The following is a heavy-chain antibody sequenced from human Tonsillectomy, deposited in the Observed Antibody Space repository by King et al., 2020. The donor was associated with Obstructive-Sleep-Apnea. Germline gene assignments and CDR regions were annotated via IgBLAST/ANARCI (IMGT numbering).Heavy chain of an antibody. CDR3: AREADYDYVWGTFRLTDYYYHMDV. Sequence: QLQESGPGLVKPSQTLSLTCTVSGGSINSGGYYCTWIRQHPGNVLEWIGHIYYSESTCYNPPPKSRFPISVDTSKNQYSLKLNSLTAADTAVYYCAREADYDYVWGTFRLTDYYYHMDVWGQGTTVTVSS. J-gene: IGHJ6*02. D-gene: IGHD3-16*02. CDR2: IYYSEST. CDR1: GGSINSGGYY. V-gene: IGHV4-31*03.